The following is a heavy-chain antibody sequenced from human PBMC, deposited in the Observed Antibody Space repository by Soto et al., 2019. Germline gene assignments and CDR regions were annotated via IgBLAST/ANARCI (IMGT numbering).Heavy chain of an antibody. CDR1: GFTFSSYA. D-gene: IGHD2-2*01. J-gene: IGHJ6*03. CDR3: AKVAHYCSSTSCYDYYYYYYMDV. Sequence: PGGSLRLSCAASGFTFSSYAMSWVRQAPGKGLEWVSAISGSGGSTYYADSVKGRFTISRDNSKNTLYLQMNSLRAEDAAVYYCAKVAHYCSSTSCYDYYYYYYMDVWGKGTTVTVS. CDR2: ISGSGGST. V-gene: IGHV3-23*01.